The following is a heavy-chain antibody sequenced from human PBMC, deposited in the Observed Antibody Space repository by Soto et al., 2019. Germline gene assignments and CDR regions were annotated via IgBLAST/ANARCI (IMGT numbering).Heavy chain of an antibody. V-gene: IGHV4-34*01. CDR3: ARVRDWFDP. J-gene: IGHJ5*02. Sequence: SETLSLTCAVYGGSFSGYYWNWIRQPPGKGLEWIGEIDHSGYTNYNPSLKSRVTISVDTSKNQFSPRLTSVTAADTAVYYCARVRDWFDPWGQGTLVTFSS. D-gene: IGHD3-3*01. CDR2: IDHSGYT. CDR1: GGSFSGYY.